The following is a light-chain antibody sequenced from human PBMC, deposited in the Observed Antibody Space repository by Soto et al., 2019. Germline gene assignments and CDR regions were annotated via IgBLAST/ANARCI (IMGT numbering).Light chain of an antibody. J-gene: IGLJ3*02. V-gene: IGLV4-69*01. Sequence: QLVLTQSPSASASLGASVKLTCTLSIEQSNYAIAWYQQQPEKGPRYLMKLATDGSHTKGDGIPDRFSGSSSGAERYLTISSLQSEDEADYYCQTWGTGGWVFGGGTKVTVL. CDR3: QTWGTGGWV. CDR1: IEQSNYA. CDR2: LATDGSH.